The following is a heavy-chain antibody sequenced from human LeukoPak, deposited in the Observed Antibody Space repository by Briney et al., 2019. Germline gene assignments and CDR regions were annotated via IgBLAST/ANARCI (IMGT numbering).Heavy chain of an antibody. Sequence: ASVKVSCKASGFTFTNYGISWVRQAPGQGLEWMGWISAYNGDTNYAQKFQGRVTITRNTSISTAYMELSSLRSEDTAVYYCARGRAATHFDYWGQGTLVTVSS. D-gene: IGHD1-26*01. V-gene: IGHV1-18*01. CDR3: ARGRAATHFDY. J-gene: IGHJ4*02. CDR1: GFTFTNYG. CDR2: ISAYNGDT.